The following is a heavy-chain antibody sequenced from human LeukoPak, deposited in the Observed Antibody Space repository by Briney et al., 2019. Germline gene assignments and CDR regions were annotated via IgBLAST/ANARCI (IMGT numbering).Heavy chain of an antibody. J-gene: IGHJ4*02. CDR2: IKQDGSEK. Sequence: GGSLRLSCAASGFDFSNYWMSWVRQSPGKGLEWVANIKQDGSEKYYADPVEGRFTISRDNAEKSLYLQMKSLRDDDTAVYYGARDQRVTMEREVIGSGVDNWGQGTLVTVSS. D-gene: IGHD3-10*01. CDR1: GFDFSNYW. V-gene: IGHV3-7*01. CDR3: ARDQRVTMEREVIGSGVDN.